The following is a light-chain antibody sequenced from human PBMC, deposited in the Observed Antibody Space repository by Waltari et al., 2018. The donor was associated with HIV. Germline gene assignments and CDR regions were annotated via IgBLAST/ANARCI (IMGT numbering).Light chain of an antibody. Sequence: TQIPLSLTVSPGESDYISCRATESLRHSNGRDYLDWYVQRPGQTPRLLIYLASNRASGVPDRFVGTGSGTDFTLRITRVEAADVGTYFCLQNIRAPFAFGQGT. CDR2: LAS. CDR3: LQNIRAPFA. J-gene: IGKJ2*01. V-gene: IGKV2-28*01. CDR1: ESLRHSNGRDY.